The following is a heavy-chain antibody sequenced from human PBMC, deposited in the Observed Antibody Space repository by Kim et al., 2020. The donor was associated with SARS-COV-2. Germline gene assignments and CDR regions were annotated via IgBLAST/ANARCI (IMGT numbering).Heavy chain of an antibody. CDR1: SASFYEFY. Sequence: SETLSLTCTVSSASFYEFYWSWIRQAPGGGLEWVAYIHHKGTTNYNPSLKGRVAVSVDTSKEQFSLNLMSLTTADTAVYYCVSKRADSSGFIDSWGQGTLVTVSS. CDR2: IHHKGTT. D-gene: IGHD3-22*01. J-gene: IGHJ4*02. V-gene: IGHV4-59*01. CDR3: VSKRADSSGFIDS.